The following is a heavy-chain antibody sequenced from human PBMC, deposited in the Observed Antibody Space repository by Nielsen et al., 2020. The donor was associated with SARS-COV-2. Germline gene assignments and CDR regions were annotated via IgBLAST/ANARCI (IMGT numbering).Heavy chain of an antibody. J-gene: IGHJ4*02. V-gene: IGHV3-9*01. Sequence: SLKISCAASGFTFYDYAMHWVRQAPGKGLEWVSGISWNSGSIGYADSVKGRFTISRDNAKNSLYLQMNSLRAEDTALYYCAKVVAYGIYFDYWGQGTLVTVSS. CDR1: GFTFYDYA. CDR2: ISWNSGSI. CDR3: AKVVAYGIYFDY. D-gene: IGHD2-15*01.